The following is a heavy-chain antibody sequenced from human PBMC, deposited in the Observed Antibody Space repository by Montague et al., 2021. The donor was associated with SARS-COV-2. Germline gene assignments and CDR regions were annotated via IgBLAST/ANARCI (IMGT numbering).Heavy chain of an antibody. Sequence: SETLSLTCTVSGDSINNYYWSWIRQSPGKGLEYIGYIYYSGVANYYPSRDTNYNPSFESRVVISLDTSKNQFSLNLSSVTTADTAVYYCARGSGYSGYALDYWGQGTLVTVSS. D-gene: IGHD5-12*01. V-gene: IGHV4-59*01. CDR3: ARGSGYSGYALDY. CDR1: GDSINNYY. CDR2: IYYSGVANYYPSRDT. J-gene: IGHJ4*02.